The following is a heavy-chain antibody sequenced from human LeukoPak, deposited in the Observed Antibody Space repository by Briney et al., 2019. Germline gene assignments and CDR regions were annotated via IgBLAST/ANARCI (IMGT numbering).Heavy chain of an antibody. CDR1: GFTFSSYA. CDR2: ISGSGAGT. J-gene: IGHJ4*02. Sequence: GGSLRLSCAASGFTFSSYAMSWVRHAPGKGLEWVSAISGSGAGTYYADSVKGRFTISRDNSKNTLYLQMTGLRAEDAAVYYCAKVLHYYDDNTSPGYWGRGTLVTISS. V-gene: IGHV3-23*01. D-gene: IGHD3-22*01. CDR3: AKVLHYYDDNTSPGY.